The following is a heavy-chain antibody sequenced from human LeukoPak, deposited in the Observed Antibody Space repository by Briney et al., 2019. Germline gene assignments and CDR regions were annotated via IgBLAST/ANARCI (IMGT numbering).Heavy chain of an antibody. Sequence: PSETLSLTCTVSGGSITSNNYYWGWIRQPPGKGLEWIGYIYYSGSTYYNPSLKSRVTISVDTSKNQFSLKLSSVTAAGTAVYYCARTLPGYCSSTSCSYWYFDHWGRGTLVTVSS. V-gene: IGHV4-30-4*08. CDR2: IYYSGST. D-gene: IGHD2-2*01. CDR3: ARTLPGYCSSTSCSYWYFDH. J-gene: IGHJ2*01. CDR1: GGSITSNNYY.